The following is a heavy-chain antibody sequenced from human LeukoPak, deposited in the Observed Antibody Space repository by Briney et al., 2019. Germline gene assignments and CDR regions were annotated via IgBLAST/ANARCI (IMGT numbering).Heavy chain of an antibody. Sequence: PGGSLRLSCAASGLTFSSDSMNWVRQAPGKGLAWVANIKQDGSAKYYMDSVKGRFTISRDNAKNSLYLQMNSLGVEDTAVYYCARVNPLMAPGAVDIWGQGTKVAVSS. J-gene: IGHJ3*02. CDR3: ARVNPLMAPGAVDI. D-gene: IGHD2-8*01. CDR2: IKQDGSAK. V-gene: IGHV3-7*01. CDR1: GLTFSSDS.